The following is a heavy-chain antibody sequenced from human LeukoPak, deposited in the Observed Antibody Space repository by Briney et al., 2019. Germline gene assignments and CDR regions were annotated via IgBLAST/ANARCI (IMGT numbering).Heavy chain of an antibody. CDR2: IDYIGST. V-gene: IGHV4-61*01. CDR1: GGSVTSGSSY. Sequence: SETLSLTCTVSGGSVTSGSSYWSWLRQPPGKGLEWIGYIDYIGSTNYNPSLKTRVTISLDTSKNQFSLKLTSVTAADTAVYYCASSRSGRYYFDYWGPGTLVTVSS. D-gene: IGHD5-24*01. CDR3: ASSRSGRYYFDY. J-gene: IGHJ4*02.